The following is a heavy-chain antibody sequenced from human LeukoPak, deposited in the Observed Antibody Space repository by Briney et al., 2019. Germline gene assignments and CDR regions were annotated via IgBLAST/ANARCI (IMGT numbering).Heavy chain of an antibody. Sequence: GGSLRLSCAASGFTVSNNYMSWVRQAPGKGLEWVSIIYSGGSTYYADSVKGRFTISRDNSKNTLYLQMNSLRAEDTAVYYCARDLRATTSPGSPQYWGQGTLVTVSS. CDR3: ARDLRATTSPGSPQY. CDR1: GFTVSNNY. V-gene: IGHV3-53*01. CDR2: IYSGGST. D-gene: IGHD1-1*01. J-gene: IGHJ4*02.